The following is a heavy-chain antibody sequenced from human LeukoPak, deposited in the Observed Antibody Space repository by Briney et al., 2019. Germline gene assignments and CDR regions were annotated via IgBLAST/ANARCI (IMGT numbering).Heavy chain of an antibody. D-gene: IGHD3-10*01. J-gene: IGHJ6*02. CDR3: AKDDSYGSGSYSGMDV. CDR2: ISGSGGST. Sequence: GGSLRLSCAASGFTFSSYAMSWVRQAPGKGLEWVSAISGSGGSTYYADSVKGRFTISRDNSKNTLYLQMNSLRAEDTAVYYCAKDDSYGSGSYSGMDVWGQGTTVTVSS. V-gene: IGHV3-23*01. CDR1: GFTFSSYA.